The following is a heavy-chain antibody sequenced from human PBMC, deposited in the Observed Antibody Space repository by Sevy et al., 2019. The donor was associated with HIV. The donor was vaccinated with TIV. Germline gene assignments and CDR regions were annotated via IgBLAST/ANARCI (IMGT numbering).Heavy chain of an antibody. Sequence: GGSRRLSCAASGFTFSSYSMNWVRQAPGKGLEWVSSISSSSSYIYYADSVKGRFTISRDNAKNSLYLQMNSLRAEDTAVYYCARDSGAAANWFDPWGQGTLVTVSS. CDR3: ARDSGAAANWFDP. CDR2: ISSSSSYI. CDR1: GFTFSSYS. J-gene: IGHJ5*02. V-gene: IGHV3-21*01. D-gene: IGHD6-13*01.